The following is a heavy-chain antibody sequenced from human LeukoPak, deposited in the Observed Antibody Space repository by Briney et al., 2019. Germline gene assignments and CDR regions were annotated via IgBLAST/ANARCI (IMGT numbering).Heavy chain of an antibody. CDR3: ARDLGYSYGWAFDI. D-gene: IGHD5-18*01. Sequence: GGSLRLSCAASGFTFSSYWMSWVRQAPGKGLEWVANIKQDGSEKYYVDSVKGRFTISRDNAKNSLYLQMNSLRAEDTAVYYCARDLGYSYGWAFDIWGQGTIVTVSS. CDR1: GFTFSSYW. V-gene: IGHV3-7*01. J-gene: IGHJ3*02. CDR2: IKQDGSEK.